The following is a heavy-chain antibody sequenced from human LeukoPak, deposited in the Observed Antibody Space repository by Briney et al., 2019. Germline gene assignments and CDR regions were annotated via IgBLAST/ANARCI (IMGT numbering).Heavy chain of an antibody. J-gene: IGHJ1*01. CDR1: GYTFTGYY. D-gene: IGHD3-22*01. Sequence: ASVKVSCKASGYTFTGYYMHWVRQAPGQGLEWMGWINPNSGGTNYAQKVQGRVTMTRDTSISTAYMELSRLRSDDTAVYYCARGITMIDGIFQHWGQGTLVTVSS. V-gene: IGHV1-2*02. CDR3: ARGITMIDGIFQH. CDR2: INPNSGGT.